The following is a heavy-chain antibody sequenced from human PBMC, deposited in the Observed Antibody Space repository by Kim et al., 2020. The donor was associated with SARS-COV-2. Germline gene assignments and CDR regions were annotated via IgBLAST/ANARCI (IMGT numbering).Heavy chain of an antibody. CDR2: IYYSGST. Sequence: SETLSLTCTVSGGSISSYYWSWIRQPPGKGLEWIGYIYYSGSTNYNPSLKSRVTISVDTSKNQFSLKLSSVTAADTAVYYCARVGPGGATGAFDIWGQGTMGTVSS. D-gene: IGHD3-16*01. CDR3: ARVGPGGATGAFDI. V-gene: IGHV4-59*01. J-gene: IGHJ3*02. CDR1: GGSISSYY.